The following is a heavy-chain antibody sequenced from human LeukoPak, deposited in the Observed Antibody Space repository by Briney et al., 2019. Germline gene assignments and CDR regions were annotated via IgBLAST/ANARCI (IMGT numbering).Heavy chain of an antibody. Sequence: NPSETLSLTCTVSGGSISSYYWSWIRQPPGKGLEWIGYIYYSGSTNYNPSLKSRVTISVDTSKNQFSLKLSSVTAADTAVYYCASILGSDYYDSSGTFDYWGQGTLVTVPS. CDR2: IYYSGST. CDR1: GGSISSYY. J-gene: IGHJ4*02. CDR3: ASILGSDYYDSSGTFDY. D-gene: IGHD3-22*01. V-gene: IGHV4-59*08.